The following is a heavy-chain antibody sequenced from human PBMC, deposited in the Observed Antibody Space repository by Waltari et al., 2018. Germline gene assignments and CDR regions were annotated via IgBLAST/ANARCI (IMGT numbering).Heavy chain of an antibody. CDR1: GGTFSSYA. CDR3: ASHNSHYYYYMDV. J-gene: IGHJ6*03. CDR2: INPNSGGT. V-gene: IGHV1-2*02. Sequence: QVQLVQSGAEVKKPGSSVKVSCKASGGTFSSYAISWVRQAPGQGLEWMGWINPNSGGTNYAQKFQGRVTMTRDTSISTAYMELSRLRSDDTAVYYCASHNSHYYYYMDVWGKGTTVTVSS. D-gene: IGHD1-20*01.